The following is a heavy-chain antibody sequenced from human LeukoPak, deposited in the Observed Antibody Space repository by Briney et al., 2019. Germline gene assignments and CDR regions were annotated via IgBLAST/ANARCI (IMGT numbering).Heavy chain of an antibody. Sequence: PSETLSLTCAVSGGSISSGGYSWSWIRQPPGKGLEWIGYIYHSGSTYYNPSLKSRVTISVDRSKNQFSLKLSSVTAADTAVYYCARGGYLFDYWGQGTLVTVSS. CDR3: ARGGYLFDY. J-gene: IGHJ4*02. V-gene: IGHV4-30-2*01. CDR2: IYHSGST. CDR1: GGSISSGGYS. D-gene: IGHD3-22*01.